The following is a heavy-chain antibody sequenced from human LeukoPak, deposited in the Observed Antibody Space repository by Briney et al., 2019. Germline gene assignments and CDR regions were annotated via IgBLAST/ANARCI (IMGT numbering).Heavy chain of an antibody. CDR1: GFTFSSYA. Sequence: GGSLRLSCAASGFTFSSYAMSWVRHAPGKGLEWFSAISGSGGGTYYADSVKGRFTISRDNSKNTLYLQMNSLRAEDTAVYYCAKNSCSSTSCYWDYWGQGTLVTVSS. CDR3: AKNSCSSTSCYWDY. V-gene: IGHV3-23*01. D-gene: IGHD2-2*01. CDR2: ISGSGGGT. J-gene: IGHJ4*02.